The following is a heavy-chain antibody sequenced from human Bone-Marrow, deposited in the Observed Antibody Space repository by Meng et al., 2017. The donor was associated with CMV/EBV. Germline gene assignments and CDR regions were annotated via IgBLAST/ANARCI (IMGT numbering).Heavy chain of an antibody. CDR1: GDSVSSNSAA. D-gene: IGHD6-13*01. Sequence: QTLSLTCAISGDSVSSNSAAWNWIRQSPPRGLEWLGRTYYRSKWYNDYAVSVKSRITINPDTSKNQFSLQLNSVTPEDTAVYYCARDGRAIAAAGTGNWFDPWGQGTLVTVSS. CDR3: ARDGRAIAAAGTGNWFDP. J-gene: IGHJ5*02. V-gene: IGHV6-1*01. CDR2: TYYRSKWYN.